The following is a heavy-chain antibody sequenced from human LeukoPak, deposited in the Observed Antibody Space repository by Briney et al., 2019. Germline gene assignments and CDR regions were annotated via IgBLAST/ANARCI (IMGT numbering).Heavy chain of an antibody. D-gene: IGHD3-22*01. CDR3: ARVPHNYYDSSGYYLYHAFDI. V-gene: IGHV1-18*01. J-gene: IGHJ3*02. CDR1: GYTFANYG. CDR2: ISAYNGNT. Sequence: ASVKVSCKASGYTFANYGITWVQQAPGQGLEWMGWISAYNGNTNYAQNLQGRVTMTTDTSTSTAYMELRSLRSDDTAVYYCARVPHNYYDSSGYYLYHAFDIWGQGTMVTVSS.